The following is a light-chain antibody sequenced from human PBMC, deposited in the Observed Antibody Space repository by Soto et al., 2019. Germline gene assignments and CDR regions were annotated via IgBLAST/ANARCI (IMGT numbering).Light chain of an antibody. CDR3: CSYAGSSAPYV. Sequence: QSALTQPASVSGSPGQSITISCTGTSSDVGSYNLVSWYQQHPGKAPKLMIYEGSKRPSGVSNRFSGSKSGNTASLTISGLLAEDEADYYCCSYAGSSAPYVFGVGTKLTVL. CDR1: SSDVGSYNL. V-gene: IGLV2-23*01. CDR2: EGS. J-gene: IGLJ1*01.